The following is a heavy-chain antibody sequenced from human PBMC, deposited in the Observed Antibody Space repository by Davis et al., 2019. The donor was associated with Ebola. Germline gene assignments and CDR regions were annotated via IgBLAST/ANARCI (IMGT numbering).Heavy chain of an antibody. Sequence: GESLKISCAASGFRISDHYMIWIRQAPGKGLEWVSHISSSGSSTEYADSMKGRITITKDNAENSVILQMNRLRVEDTAVYFCARGDFGSGRVLDLWGQGTLVTVSS. V-gene: IGHV3-11*04. CDR1: GFRISDHY. CDR2: ISSSGSST. D-gene: IGHD3-10*01. J-gene: IGHJ5*02. CDR3: ARGDFGSGRVLDL.